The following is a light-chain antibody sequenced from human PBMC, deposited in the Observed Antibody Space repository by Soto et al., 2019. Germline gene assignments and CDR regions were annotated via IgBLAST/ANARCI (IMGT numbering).Light chain of an antibody. V-gene: IGKV3-20*01. J-gene: IGKJ5*01. CDR1: QSVSSSQ. CDR2: GAS. CDR3: QHYGSSPLT. Sequence: EMVLTQSPGTLSLSPGEGVTLSCSAGQSVSSSQLAWYQQKPGQAPRLLVYGASSRATGIPDRFSGSGSGTDFTLTISRLEPEDFAVYYCQHYGSSPLTFGQGTRLEI.